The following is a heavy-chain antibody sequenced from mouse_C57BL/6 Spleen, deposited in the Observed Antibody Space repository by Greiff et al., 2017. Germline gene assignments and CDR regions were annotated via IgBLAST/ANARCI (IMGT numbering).Heavy chain of an antibody. D-gene: IGHD2-4*01. V-gene: IGHV5-4*01. CDR1: GFTFSSYA. CDR2: ISDGGSYT. J-gene: IGHJ3*01. Sequence: EVQRVESGGGLVKPGGSLKLSCAASGFTFSSYAMSWVRQTPEKRLEWVATISDGGSYTYYPDNVKGRFTISRDNAKNNLYLQMSHLKSEDTAMYYCARDDYDGGAWFAYWGQGTLVTVSA. CDR3: ARDDYDGGAWFAY.